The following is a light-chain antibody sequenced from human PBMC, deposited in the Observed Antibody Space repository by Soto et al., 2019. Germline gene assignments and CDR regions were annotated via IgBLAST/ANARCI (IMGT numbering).Light chain of an antibody. CDR3: QQYNSYPNPWT. CDR2: DAS. V-gene: IGKV1-5*01. CDR1: QSISSW. Sequence: DIQMTQSPSTLSASVGDRVTITCRASQSISSWLAWYQQKPGKAPKLLIYDASSLESGVPSRLSGSGSGTEFTLTISSLQPDDFATYYCQQYNSYPNPWTFGQGTKVEIK. J-gene: IGKJ1*01.